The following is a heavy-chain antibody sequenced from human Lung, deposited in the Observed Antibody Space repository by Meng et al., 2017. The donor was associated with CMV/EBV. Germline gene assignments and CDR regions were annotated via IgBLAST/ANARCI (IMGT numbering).Heavy chain of an antibody. D-gene: IGHD2-2*01. CDR1: GYTLTEVS. V-gene: IGHV1-24*01. CDR2: FDVENDEI. Sequence: ASVKVSCKVSGYTLTEVSRHWVRQAPGKGLEWMGGFDVENDEIIYAQKFQGRVTMTEDTSRDTAYMELSSLRSEDTAVYYCATGKYCGTTSCEGSDTVEIWGQWTIVTFSS. CDR3: ATGKYCGTTSCEGSDTVEI. J-gene: IGHJ3*02.